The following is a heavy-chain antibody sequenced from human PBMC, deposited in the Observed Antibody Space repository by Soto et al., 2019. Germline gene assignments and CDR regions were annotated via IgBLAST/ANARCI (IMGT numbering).Heavy chain of an antibody. J-gene: IGHJ5*02. Sequence: PSETLSLTCSVSGGSVSSGSYYWSWIRQPPGKGLEWIGFIYNSGSTSYNPSLKIRVTISVDTSKNQFSLKLNSVTAADTAVYYCARLHYDFWSGFQKPWFDPWGQRTLVTVSS. CDR1: GGSVSSGSYY. D-gene: IGHD3-3*01. V-gene: IGHV4-61*01. CDR3: ARLHYDFWSGFQKPWFDP. CDR2: IYNSGST.